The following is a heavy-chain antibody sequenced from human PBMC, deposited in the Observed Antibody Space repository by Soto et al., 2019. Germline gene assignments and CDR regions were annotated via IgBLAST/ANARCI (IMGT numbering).Heavy chain of an antibody. V-gene: IGHV4-31*03. CDR2: IYYSGST. CDR1: GGSISSGGYY. D-gene: IGHD6-19*01. CDR3: ARGFPGIAVAAVGY. Sequence: QVQLQESGPGLVKPAQTLSLTCTVSGGSISSGGYYWSWIRQHPGKGLEWIGYIYYSGSTYYNPSLTSRVTISVDTSKNQFSLKLSSVTAADTAVYYCARGFPGIAVAAVGYWGQGTLVTVSS. J-gene: IGHJ4*02.